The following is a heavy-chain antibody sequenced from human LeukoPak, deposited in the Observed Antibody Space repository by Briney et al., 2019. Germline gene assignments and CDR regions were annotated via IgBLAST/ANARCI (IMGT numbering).Heavy chain of an antibody. J-gene: IGHJ5*02. CDR3: ARVVVAARLPKYYWFDP. V-gene: IGHV5-51*01. CDR1: GYSFTSYW. CDR2: IYPGDSDT. D-gene: IGHD2-15*01. Sequence: GESLKISWKGSGYSFTSYWIGWVRQMPGEGVGWMGIIYPGDSDTRYSPSFQGQVTISADKSISTAYLQWSSLKASDTAMYYCARVVVAARLPKYYWFDPWGQGTLVTVSS.